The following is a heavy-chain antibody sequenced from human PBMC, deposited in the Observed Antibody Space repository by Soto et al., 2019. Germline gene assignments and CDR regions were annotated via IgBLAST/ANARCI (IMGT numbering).Heavy chain of an antibody. Sequence: GGSLRLSCAASGFTFNSYWMTWVRQAPGKGLEWVANINTDGSQKHSVDSVKGRFTFSRDNGKNSLYLQMSSLGVEDTAVYYCARVSRRNTFDVWGQGTMVTVSS. CDR2: INTDGSQK. J-gene: IGHJ3*01. CDR3: ARVSRRNTFDV. V-gene: IGHV3-7*01. CDR1: GFTFNSYW.